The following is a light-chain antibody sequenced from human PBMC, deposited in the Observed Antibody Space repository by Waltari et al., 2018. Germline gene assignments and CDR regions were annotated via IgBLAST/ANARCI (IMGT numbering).Light chain of an antibody. J-gene: IGLJ1*01. CDR3: SSYRSSSPYV. V-gene: IGLV2-14*03. CDR1: SSDVGGYNY. Sequence: QSALTQPASVSGSPGPSITISCTGTSSDVGGYNYVPWYQKYPGKAPKLMIYDVSYRPSGVSNRFAGSKSGNTASLTISGLQAEDEADYYCSSYRSSSPYVFGTGTKVTVL. CDR2: DVS.